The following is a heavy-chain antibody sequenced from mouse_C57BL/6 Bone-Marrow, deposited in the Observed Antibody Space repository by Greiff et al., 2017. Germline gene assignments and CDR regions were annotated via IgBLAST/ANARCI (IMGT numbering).Heavy chain of an antibody. J-gene: IGHJ3*01. D-gene: IGHD2-1*01. CDR1: GYTFTSYW. Sequence: QVQLQQPGAELVKPGASVKLSCKASGYTFTSYWMHWVKQRPGQGLEWIGMIHPNSGSTNYNEKFKSKATLTVDKSSSTAYMQLSSLTSEDSAVYYWARPSYYGNSWFAYWGQGTLVTVSA. CDR2: IHPNSGST. V-gene: IGHV1-64*01. CDR3: ARPSYYGNSWFAY.